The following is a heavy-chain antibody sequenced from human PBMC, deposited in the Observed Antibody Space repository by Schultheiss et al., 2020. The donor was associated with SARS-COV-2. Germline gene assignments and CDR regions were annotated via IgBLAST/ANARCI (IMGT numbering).Heavy chain of an antibody. V-gene: IGHV3-23*01. Sequence: GESLKISCAASGFTFSSYAMSWVRQAPGKGLEWVSSISGSGGSTLYADSVKGRFTISRDNSKNTLYLQMNSLRAEDTAVYYCARDRRGILDYWGQGTLVTVSS. CDR2: ISGSGGST. CDR1: GFTFSSYA. J-gene: IGHJ4*02. CDR3: ARDRRGILDY.